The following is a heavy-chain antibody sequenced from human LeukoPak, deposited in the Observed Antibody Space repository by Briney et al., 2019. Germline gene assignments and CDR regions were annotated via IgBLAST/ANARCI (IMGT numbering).Heavy chain of an antibody. CDR3: ARGGNCSGGSCYSDRGWFDP. CDR2: IYYSGST. V-gene: IGHV4-59*01. J-gene: IGHJ5*02. Sequence: SETLSLTCAVSGGSLSGYYWSWIRQPPGKGLEYIGYIYYSGSTSYNPSLKSRVTISVDMSKNQFSLKLSSVTAADTAVYYCARGGNCSGGSCYSDRGWFDPWGQGTLVTVSS. D-gene: IGHD2-15*01. CDR1: GGSLSGYY.